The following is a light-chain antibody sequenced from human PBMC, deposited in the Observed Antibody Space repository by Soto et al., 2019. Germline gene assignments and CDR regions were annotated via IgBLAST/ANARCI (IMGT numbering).Light chain of an antibody. CDR2: DAS. V-gene: IGKV3-11*01. CDR3: QQRTNWTPLT. CDR1: QSVGTY. Sequence: EIVLTQSPATLSLSPGERATLSCRASQSVGTYLAWYQQKPGQAPRLLIYDASNRATGIPARFSGSGSGTDFSVTISGLVPEDVAVYYCQQRTNWTPLTFGGGTKVEIK. J-gene: IGKJ4*01.